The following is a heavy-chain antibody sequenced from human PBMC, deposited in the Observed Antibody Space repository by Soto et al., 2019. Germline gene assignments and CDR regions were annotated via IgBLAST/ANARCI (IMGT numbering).Heavy chain of an antibody. V-gene: IGHV4-30-4*01. CDR3: ARAVLQLDP. CDR2: IFYSGST. J-gene: IGHJ5*02. CDR1: GGSISSGDYY. Sequence: SETLSLTCTVSGGSISSGDYYWSWIRQPPGKGLEWIGYIFYSGSTYYNPSLKSRVSISVDTSKNQFSLKLSSVTAADTAVYYCARAVLQLDPWGQGTLVTVPQ. D-gene: IGHD3-10*01.